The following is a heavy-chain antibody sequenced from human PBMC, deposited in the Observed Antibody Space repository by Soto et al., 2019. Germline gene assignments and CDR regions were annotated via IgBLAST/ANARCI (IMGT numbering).Heavy chain of an antibody. Sequence: GGSLRLSCAASGFTFSSYSMNWVRQAPGKGLEWVSSISSSSSYIYYADSVKGRFTISRDNAKNSLYLQMNSLRAEDTAVYYCARVNVQLLSEGMDVWGQGTTVTVSS. D-gene: IGHD2-2*01. CDR1: GFTFSSYS. CDR3: ARVNVQLLSEGMDV. J-gene: IGHJ6*02. CDR2: ISSSSSYI. V-gene: IGHV3-21*01.